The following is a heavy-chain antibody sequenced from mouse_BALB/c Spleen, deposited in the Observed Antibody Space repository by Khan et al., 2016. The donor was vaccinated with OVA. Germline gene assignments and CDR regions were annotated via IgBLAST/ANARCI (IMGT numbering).Heavy chain of an antibody. J-gene: IGHJ2*01. D-gene: IGHD4-1*01. V-gene: IGHV14-3*02. CDR3: ARAGTGDYFDY. Sequence: VQLKESGAELVKPAVSVKLSCTASGFNIKDSHTHCVNQRFEHGLERIVRIVPVNVNSKFDPMLQGKATITEDKSSNTAYLQLSSLTSEDTAVYYWARAGTGDYFDYWGQGTTPTVSS. CDR2: IVPVNVNS. CDR1: GFNIKDSH.